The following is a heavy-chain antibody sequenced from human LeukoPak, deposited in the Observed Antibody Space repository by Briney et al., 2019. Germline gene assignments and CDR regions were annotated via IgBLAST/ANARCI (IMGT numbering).Heavy chain of an antibody. CDR1: GFTVSDYY. J-gene: IGHJ4*02. CDR3: ARINYYDGSGFYRDY. D-gene: IGHD3-22*01. V-gene: IGHV3-53*01. CDR2: IYSGGKT. Sequence: PARSLRLSCAVSGFTVSDYYMSWVRQAPGKGLEWVSVIYSGGKTYYADSVKGRFTISRDDSKNTLHLQMNSLRAEDTAVYYCARINYYDGSGFYRDYWGQGTLVTVSS.